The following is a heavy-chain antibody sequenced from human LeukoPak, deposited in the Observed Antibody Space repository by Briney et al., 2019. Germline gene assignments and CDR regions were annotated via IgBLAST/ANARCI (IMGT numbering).Heavy chain of an antibody. CDR3: AARNYYDSSGYNFDY. Sequence: PSQTLSLTCTVSGGSISSGGYYWSWIRQHPGKGLEWIGYIYYSGSTYYNPSLKSRVTISVDASKNQFSLKLSSVTAADTAVYYCAARNYYDSSGYNFDYWGQGTLVTVSS. CDR1: GGSISSGGYY. V-gene: IGHV4-31*03. D-gene: IGHD3-22*01. J-gene: IGHJ4*02. CDR2: IYYSGST.